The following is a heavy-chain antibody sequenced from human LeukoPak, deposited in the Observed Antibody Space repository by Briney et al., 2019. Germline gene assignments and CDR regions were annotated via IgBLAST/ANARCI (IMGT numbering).Heavy chain of an antibody. CDR1: GYTFTDYY. CDR2: INPNSGGT. J-gene: IGHJ4*02. CDR3: PRDVNGVVVVAATVDH. V-gene: IGHV1-2*02. D-gene: IGHD2-15*01. Sequence: ASVKVSCXASGYTFTDYYIHWVRQAPGQGLEWMGWINPNSGGTVYTQKFQGRVTMTRDTSISTAYMELSRLRSDDTAVYYCPRDVNGVVVVAATVDHWGQGTLVTVSS.